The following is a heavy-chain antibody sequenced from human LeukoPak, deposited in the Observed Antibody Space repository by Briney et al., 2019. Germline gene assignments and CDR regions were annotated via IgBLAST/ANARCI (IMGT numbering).Heavy chain of an antibody. J-gene: IGHJ5*02. V-gene: IGHV3-23*01. CDR1: GFTFSSNT. CDR2: ISGSGSST. Sequence: GGSLRLSCAASGFTFSSNTMSWARQVPGKGLEWGSVISGSGSSTYNADSVKGRFTISRDNSMNTPYLQMNSLRAEDTAVYYCAKGDSTSCCRGEVSWGQGTLVTVSS. CDR3: AKGDSTSCCRGEVS. D-gene: IGHD2-2*01.